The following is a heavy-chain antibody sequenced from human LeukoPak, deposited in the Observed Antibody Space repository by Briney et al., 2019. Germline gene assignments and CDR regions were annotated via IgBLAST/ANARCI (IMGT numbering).Heavy chain of an antibody. Sequence: PGGTLTLTCTASGFTLSSYAVRWLRQAPGRAREWVSTFSGSGGSTYYADSVKGRFIISRDNSKNTLYVQMSTLSADDTAVYVCAKDWAGGDTVITTFFDCGGQGTLVTVST. CDR3: AKDWAGGDTVITTFFDC. CDR2: FSGSGGST. J-gene: IGHJ4*02. V-gene: IGHV3-23*01. CDR1: GFTLSSYA. D-gene: IGHD3-22*01.